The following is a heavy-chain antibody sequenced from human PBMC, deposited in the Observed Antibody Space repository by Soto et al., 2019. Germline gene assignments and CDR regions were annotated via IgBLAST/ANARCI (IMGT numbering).Heavy chain of an antibody. J-gene: IGHJ4*02. CDR1: GYTFTSYG. D-gene: IGHD3-3*01. CDR2: ISAYNGNT. CDR3: AKDLEWLFRGQFDY. V-gene: IGHV1-18*01. Sequence: ASVKVSCKASGYTFTSYGISWVRQAPGQGLEWMGWISAYNGNTNYAQKLQGRVTMTTDTSTSTAYMELRSLRSDDTAVYYCAKDLEWLFRGQFDYWGQGTLVTVSS.